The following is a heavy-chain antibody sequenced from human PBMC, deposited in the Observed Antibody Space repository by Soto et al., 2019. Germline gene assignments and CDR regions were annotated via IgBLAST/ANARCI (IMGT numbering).Heavy chain of an antibody. CDR2: ISSSSSYM. Sequence: EVQLVESGGGLVKPGGSLRLSCAASGFTFSSYSMNWVRQAPGKGLEWVSSISSSSSYMYYADSVKGRFTISRDNAKNSLYLQMNSLRAEDTAVYYCARDQRKKFYYYYGMDVWGQGTTVTVSS. V-gene: IGHV3-21*01. CDR1: GFTFSSYS. CDR3: ARDQRKKFYYYYGMDV. J-gene: IGHJ6*02.